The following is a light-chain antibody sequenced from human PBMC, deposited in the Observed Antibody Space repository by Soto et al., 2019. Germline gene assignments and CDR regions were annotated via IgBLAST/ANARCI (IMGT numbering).Light chain of an antibody. CDR2: AAS. V-gene: IGKV1-27*01. CDR3: QKYTRAPFT. Sequence: DIQMTQSPSSLSAAVGDRVTITCRASQGIDTYLAWYQQKPGKVPKLLIYAASTLQSGVPSRFSGSESWTDFTLTISSLQPEDVATYYCQKYTRAPFTFGRCTKVDIK. J-gene: IGKJ3*01. CDR1: QGIDTY.